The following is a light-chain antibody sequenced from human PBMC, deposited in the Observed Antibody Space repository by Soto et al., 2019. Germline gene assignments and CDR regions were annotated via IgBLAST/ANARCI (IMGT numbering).Light chain of an antibody. Sequence: EIAMTQSPVTLSVSPGERATLSCRASQSVSSNLAWYQQKPGQAPRLLIYGASTRATGIPARFSGSGSGTEFTLTISSLQSEDFAVYYCQQYNNWPPSFGQGTKVEIK. CDR2: GAS. V-gene: IGKV3-15*01. CDR1: QSVSSN. CDR3: QQYNNWPPS. J-gene: IGKJ1*01.